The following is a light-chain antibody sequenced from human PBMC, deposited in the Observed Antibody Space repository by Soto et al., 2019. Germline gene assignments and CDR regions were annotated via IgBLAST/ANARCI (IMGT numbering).Light chain of an antibody. Sequence: QSVRTQSPPASASLGASVKLTCTLSSGHSSYAIAWHQQQPEKGPRYLMKLNSDGSHSKGDGIPDRFSGSSSGAERYLTISSLQSEDEADYYCQTWGTGIQVFGGGTKVTVL. CDR2: LNSDGSH. V-gene: IGLV4-69*01. J-gene: IGLJ3*02. CDR1: SGHSSYA. CDR3: QTWGTGIQV.